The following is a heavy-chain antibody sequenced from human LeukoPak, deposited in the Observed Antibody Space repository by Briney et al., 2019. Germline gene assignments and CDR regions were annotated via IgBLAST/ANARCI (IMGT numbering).Heavy chain of an antibody. CDR2: IIPILGIA. V-gene: IGHV1-69*04. D-gene: IGHD3-22*01. CDR3: ARQEQLKAWSYYDSSGYPILDAFDI. Sequence: SVKVSCKASGGTFSSYAISWVRQAPGQGLEWMGRIIPILGIANYAQKFQGRVTITADKSTSTAYMELSSLRSEDTAVYYCARQEQLKAWSYYDSSGYPILDAFDIWGQGTMVTVSS. J-gene: IGHJ3*02. CDR1: GGTFSSYA.